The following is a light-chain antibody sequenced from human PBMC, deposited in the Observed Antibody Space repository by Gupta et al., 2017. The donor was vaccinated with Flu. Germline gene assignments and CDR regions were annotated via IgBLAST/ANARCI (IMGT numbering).Light chain of an antibody. CDR3: CSYAHSYSWV. CDR2: DVT. CDR1: SKDVGGYSY. J-gene: IGLJ3*02. V-gene: IGLV2-11*01. Sequence: QSALTQPRSVSGSPGLTVTISCTGTSKDVGGYSYVSWYQFRPGEVPKLIIHDVTKRPSGVPNRFSGSKSGNTASLTISGLQTDDEADYFCCSYAHSYSWVFGGGTKVTVL.